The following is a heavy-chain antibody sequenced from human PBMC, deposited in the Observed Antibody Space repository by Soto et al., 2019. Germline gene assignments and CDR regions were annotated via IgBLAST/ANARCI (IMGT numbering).Heavy chain of an antibody. V-gene: IGHV4-59*12. CDR3: ARTSTSGTIFDY. J-gene: IGHJ4*02. CDR1: GGSISSYY. Sequence: TLSLTCTVSGGSISSYYWSWIRQPPGKGLEWIGYIYYSGSTNYNPSLKSRVAMSVDKSKNQFSLKLNSVTAADTALYYCARTSTSGTIFDYCGKGSLVTVSS. CDR2: IYYSGST. D-gene: IGHD1-1*01.